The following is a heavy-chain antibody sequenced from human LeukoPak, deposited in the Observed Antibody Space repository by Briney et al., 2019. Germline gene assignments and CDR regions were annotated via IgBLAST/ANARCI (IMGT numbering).Heavy chain of an antibody. CDR2: IYSGGST. CDR3: ARKTYYYDSSGYYLGAAFDI. CDR1: GFTFSTSG. Sequence: GRSLRLSCAASGFTFSTSGLRWVRQAPGKGLEWVSVIYSGGSTYYADSVKGRFTISRDNSKNTLYLQMNSLRAEDTAVYYCARKTYYYDSSGYYLGAAFDIWGQGTMVTVSS. D-gene: IGHD3-22*01. J-gene: IGHJ3*02. V-gene: IGHV3-53*01.